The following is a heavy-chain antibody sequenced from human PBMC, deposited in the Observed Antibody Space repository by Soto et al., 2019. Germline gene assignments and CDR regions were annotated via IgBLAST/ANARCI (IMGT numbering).Heavy chain of an antibody. V-gene: IGHV3-74*02. J-gene: IGHJ4*02. Sequence: EVQLVESGGGLVQPGGSLRLSCAASGFTFSSYWMHWVRQAPGKGLVWVSRINSDGSSTTYADSVKGRFTISRDHAKNTVYLQMNSLRAEDTAVYYCASKHSSRAFDYWGQGTLVTVSS. CDR1: GFTFSSYW. D-gene: IGHD6-13*01. CDR3: ASKHSSRAFDY. CDR2: INSDGSST.